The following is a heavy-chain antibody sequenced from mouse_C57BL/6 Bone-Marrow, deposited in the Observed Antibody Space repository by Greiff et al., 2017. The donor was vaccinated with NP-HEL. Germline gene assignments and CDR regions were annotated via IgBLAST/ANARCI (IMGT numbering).Heavy chain of an antibody. Sequence: VQLQQSGPELVKPGASVKIPCKASGYTFTDYNMDWVKQSPGKSLEWIGDINPNNGGTIYNQKFKGKATLTVDKSSSTAYMQLRSLTSEDTAVFYCGRQAIYYCGSSPYYFDYWGQGTTLTGSS. CDR2: INPNNGGT. J-gene: IGHJ2*01. CDR3: GRQAIYYCGSSPYYFDY. CDR1: GYTFTDYN. D-gene: IGHD1-1*01. V-gene: IGHV1-18*01.